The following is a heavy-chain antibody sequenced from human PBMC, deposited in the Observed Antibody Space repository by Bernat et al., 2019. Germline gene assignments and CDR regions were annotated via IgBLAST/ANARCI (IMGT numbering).Heavy chain of an antibody. CDR2: ISAYNGNT. CDR3: ARVERGPKYCSSTSCYGDSWFDP. V-gene: IGHV1-18*01. D-gene: IGHD2-2*01. J-gene: IGHJ5*02. Sequence: QVQLVQSGAEVKKPGASVKVSCKASGYTFTSYGISWVRQAPGQGLEWMGWISAYNGNTNYAQKLQGRVTMTTDTSTSTAYMELRSLRSDDTAVYYCARVERGPKYCSSTSCYGDSWFDPWGQGTLVTVSS. CDR1: GYTFTSYG.